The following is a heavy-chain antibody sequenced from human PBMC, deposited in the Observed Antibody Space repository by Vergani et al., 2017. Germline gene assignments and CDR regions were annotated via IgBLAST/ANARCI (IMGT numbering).Heavy chain of an antibody. V-gene: IGHV4-34*01. CDR2: INHSGST. CDR1: GGSFSGYY. J-gene: IGHJ4*02. D-gene: IGHD2-15*01. Sequence: QVQLQQWGAGLLKPSETLSLTCAVYGGSFSGYYWSWIRQPPGKGLEWIGEINHSGSTNYNPSLKSRVTISVDTSKNQFSLKLSSVTAADTAVYYCARDLGGYXFDYWGQGTLVTVSS. CDR3: ARDLGGYXFDY.